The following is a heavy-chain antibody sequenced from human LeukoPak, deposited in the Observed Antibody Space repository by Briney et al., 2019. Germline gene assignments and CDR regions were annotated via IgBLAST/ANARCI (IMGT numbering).Heavy chain of an antibody. Sequence: PGGSLQISCQGSGYRFTSSWVGGGRQVPGKGLEGMGIIYPGDSDTRYSPSFQGHVTISADKSISTAYLQWSSLKASDTAMYYCARHRATVTSYGMDVWGQGTTVTVSS. J-gene: IGHJ6*02. V-gene: IGHV5-51*01. CDR1: GYRFTSSW. CDR3: ARHRATVTSYGMDV. D-gene: IGHD4-17*01. CDR2: IYPGDSDT.